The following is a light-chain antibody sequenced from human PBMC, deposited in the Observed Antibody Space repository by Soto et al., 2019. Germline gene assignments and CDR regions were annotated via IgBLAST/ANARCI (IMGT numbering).Light chain of an antibody. V-gene: IGLV2-14*03. CDR1: SSDVGGYDY. J-gene: IGLJ1*01. CDR3: SSYTSSSLYV. CDR2: DVS. Sequence: QSALTQPASVSGSPGQSITISCTGTSSDVGGYDYVSWYQHHPGKPPKLMIYDVSNRPSGVSNRFSGSKSGNTASLTISGLQAEDEADYYCSSYTSSSLYVFGTGTKLTVL.